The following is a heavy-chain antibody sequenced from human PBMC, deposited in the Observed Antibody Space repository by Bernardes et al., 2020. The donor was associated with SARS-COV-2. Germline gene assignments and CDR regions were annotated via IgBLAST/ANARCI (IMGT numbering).Heavy chain of an antibody. CDR3: AHADGVSGPLDF. Sequence: SGSTLVKPTQTLTLTCTFYVFSLSTSGVGVGWIRQPPGKEMEWLALIYWDDDKRYSPSRTSRLTITNDTTKNQVVLTMNNMDPVDTATDYCAHADGVSGPLDFWGQGTLVTVSS. J-gene: IGHJ4*02. D-gene: IGHD3-10*01. CDR2: IYWDDDK. V-gene: IGHV2-5*02. CDR1: VFSLSTSGVG.